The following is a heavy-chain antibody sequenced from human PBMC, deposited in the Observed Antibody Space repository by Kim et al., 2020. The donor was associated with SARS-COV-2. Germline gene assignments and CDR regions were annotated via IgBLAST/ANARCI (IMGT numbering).Heavy chain of an antibody. J-gene: IGHJ6*02. Sequence: GGSLRLSCAVPGFTFSNYWMSWVRQAPGKGLEWVANIKQHGNEKHYVDSVKGRFTISGDNAKKSLYLQMNSLRAEDTAVYYCARYNSRNYGMDVWGQGTTVTVSS. CDR1: GFTFSNYW. CDR3: ARYNSRNYGMDV. CDR2: IKQHGNEK. D-gene: IGHD6-13*01. V-gene: IGHV3-7*03.